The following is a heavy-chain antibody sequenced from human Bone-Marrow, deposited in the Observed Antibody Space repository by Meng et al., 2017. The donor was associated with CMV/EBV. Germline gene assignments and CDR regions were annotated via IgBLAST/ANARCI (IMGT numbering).Heavy chain of an antibody. CDR2: IYYSGST. Sequence: SETLSLTCTVSGGSVSSGSYYWSWIRQPPGKGLEWIGYIYYSGSTNYNPSLKSRVTISVDTSKNQFSLKLSSVTAADTAVYYCARENGGADAFDKWGQGTMVTVSS. J-gene: IGHJ3*02. V-gene: IGHV4-61*01. CDR3: ARENGGADAFDK. CDR1: GGSVSSGSYY.